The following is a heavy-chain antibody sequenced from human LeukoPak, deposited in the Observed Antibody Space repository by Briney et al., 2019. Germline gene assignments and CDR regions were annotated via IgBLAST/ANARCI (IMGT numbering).Heavy chain of an antibody. CDR2: ISGSGGST. J-gene: IGHJ4*02. D-gene: IGHD6-19*01. CDR3: AKDKVPGIAVAGRLGY. V-gene: IGHV3-23*01. CDR1: GFTFSSYA. Sequence: GGSLRLSCAASGFTFSSYAMSWVRQAPGKGLEWVSAISGSGGSTYYADSVKGRFTISRDNSKNTLYLQMNSLRAEDTAVYYCAKDKVPGIAVAGRLGYWGQETLVTVSS.